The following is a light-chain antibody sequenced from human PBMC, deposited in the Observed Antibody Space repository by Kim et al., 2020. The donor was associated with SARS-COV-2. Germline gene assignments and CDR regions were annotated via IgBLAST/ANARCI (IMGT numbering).Light chain of an antibody. CDR1: QDIGND. Sequence: DIQMTPSPSSLSASVGDRVTITCRASQDIGNDLGWYQQNPGRAPKRLIYGASNLQSGVPSRFSGSGSETEFTLTINSLQPEDFATYFCLQYRTYPITFGQGTRLEIK. CDR2: GAS. V-gene: IGKV1-17*01. CDR3: LQYRTYPIT. J-gene: IGKJ5*01.